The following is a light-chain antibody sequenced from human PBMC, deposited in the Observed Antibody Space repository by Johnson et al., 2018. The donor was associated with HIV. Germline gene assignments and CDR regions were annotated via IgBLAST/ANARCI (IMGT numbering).Light chain of an antibody. CDR3: GPGDTSLSAYV. CDR2: ENN. J-gene: IGLJ1*01. Sequence: QSVLTQPPSVSAAPGQKVTISCSGSSSDMGNYAVSWYQQLPGTAPKLLMFENNQRPSGIPDRFSGSKSGTSSTLGIPGLPTGDEADYYCGPGDTSLSAYVFGTGTKVTVL. V-gene: IGLV1-41*01. CDR1: SSDMGNYA.